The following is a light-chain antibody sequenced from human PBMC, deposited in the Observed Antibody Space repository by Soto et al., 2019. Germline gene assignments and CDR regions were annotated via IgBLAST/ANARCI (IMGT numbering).Light chain of an antibody. J-gene: IGKJ5*01. CDR1: QTVSRH. Sequence: EILMTQSPWTLSVSPGQRATLACRASQTVSRHLAWYQQKPGQAPRLLIFGASTRATGIPDRFSGSGSGTDFTLTISSLQSEDFAVYYCQQYNTWPLITFGPGTRLEIK. CDR2: GAS. V-gene: IGKV3-15*01. CDR3: QQYNTWPLIT.